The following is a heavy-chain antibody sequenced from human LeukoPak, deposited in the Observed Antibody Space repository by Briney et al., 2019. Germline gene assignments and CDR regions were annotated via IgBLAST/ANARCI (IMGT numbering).Heavy chain of an antibody. D-gene: IGHD6-13*01. J-gene: IGHJ5*02. CDR3: ARDGGRRSGYSSSWYVNWFDP. CDR2: TYHSGST. CDR1: GGSISSGGYY. V-gene: IGHV4-30-2*01. Sequence: SQTLSLTCTVSGGSISSGGYYWSWIRQPPGKGLEWIGYTYHSGSTYYNPSLKSRVTISVDTSKNQFSLKLSSVTAADTAVYYCARDGGRRSGYSSSWYVNWFDPWGQGTLVTVSS.